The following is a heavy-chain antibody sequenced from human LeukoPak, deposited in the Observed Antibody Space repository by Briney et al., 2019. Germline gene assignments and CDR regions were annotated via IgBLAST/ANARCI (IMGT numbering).Heavy chain of an antibody. Sequence: GGSLRLSCTVSGFTFSSYWMSWVRQAPGKGLEWVANIEQDGSEKWHVDSVKGRFTISRDNAKNSLYLQMNSLTAEDTAVYYCARDPYNYDRSGYKLDSYFDYWGQGTLVTVSS. CDR1: GFTFSSYW. CDR2: IEQDGSEK. J-gene: IGHJ4*02. CDR3: ARDPYNYDRSGYKLDSYFDY. D-gene: IGHD3-22*01. V-gene: IGHV3-7*01.